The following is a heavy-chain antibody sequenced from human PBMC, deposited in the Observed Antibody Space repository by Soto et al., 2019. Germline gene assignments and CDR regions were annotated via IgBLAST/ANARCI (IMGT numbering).Heavy chain of an antibody. CDR1: GFTFSSYW. J-gene: IGHJ4*02. V-gene: IGHV3-74*01. CDR2: INSDGSST. Sequence: PGGSLRLSCASSGFTFSSYWMHWVRQAPGKGLVWVSRINSDGSSTSYADSVKGRFTISRDNAKNTLYLQMNSLRAEDTAVYYCAREYDIFNGVDDGDQGTLITVSS. CDR3: AREYDIFNGVDD. D-gene: IGHD3-9*01.